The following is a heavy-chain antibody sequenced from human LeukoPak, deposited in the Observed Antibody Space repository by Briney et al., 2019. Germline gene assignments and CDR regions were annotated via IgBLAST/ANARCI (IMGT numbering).Heavy chain of an antibody. Sequence: GGSLRLSCAASGFTFSSYSMSWVRQAPGKGLEWVANIKQDGSEKYYVDSVKGRFTISRDNAKNSLYLQMNSLRAEDTAVYYCARDSKDYDYVWGSYRYHDYWGQGTLVTVSS. CDR1: GFTFSSYS. D-gene: IGHD3-16*02. V-gene: IGHV3-7*01. CDR3: ARDSKDYDYVWGSYRYHDY. J-gene: IGHJ4*02. CDR2: IKQDGSEK.